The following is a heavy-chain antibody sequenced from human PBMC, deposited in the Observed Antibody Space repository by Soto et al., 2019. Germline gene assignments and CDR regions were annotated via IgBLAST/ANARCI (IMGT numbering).Heavy chain of an antibody. CDR2: INWNSGSI. CDR1: GFTFDDYA. J-gene: IGHJ4*02. V-gene: IGHV3-9*01. Sequence: EVQLVESGGGLVQPGRSLRLSCAASGFTFDDYAMHWVRQAPGKGLEGVSSINWNSGSIGYADSVKGRFTISRDNAKNSLNLQMNSLRAEDTALYYCAKDDYSSSSGMDYWGQGTLVTVSS. CDR3: AKDDYSSSSGMDY. D-gene: IGHD6-6*01.